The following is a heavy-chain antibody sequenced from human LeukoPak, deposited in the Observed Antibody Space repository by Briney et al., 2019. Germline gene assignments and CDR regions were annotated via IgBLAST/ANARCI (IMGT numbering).Heavy chain of an antibody. V-gene: IGHV4-34*01. CDR1: GGSFSGYY. D-gene: IGHD3-10*01. Sequence: SETLSLTCAVYGGSFSGYYWSWIRQPPGKGLEWIREIDHTGSTHYNPSLKSRVTMSVDASKNQFSLKLTFVTAADTAVYYCARVRGLWFGVRNDSWGQGTLVTVSS. CDR3: ARVRGLWFGVRNDS. CDR2: IDHTGST. J-gene: IGHJ4*02.